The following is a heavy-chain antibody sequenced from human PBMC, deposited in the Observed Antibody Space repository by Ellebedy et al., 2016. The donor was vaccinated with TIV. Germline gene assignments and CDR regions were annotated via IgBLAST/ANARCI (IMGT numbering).Heavy chain of an antibody. CDR2: ISDDGREE. V-gene: IGHV3-7*03. Sequence: GASLKISCAASGFMFWRRWMSWVRQAPRTRLAWVANISDDGREENYVDSVRGRFTISRDNAKNVLSLHMNALRAEDTGVYYGANGLTGDYGAFDVWGPGTMVTVSS. J-gene: IGHJ3*01. CDR1: GFMFWRRW. D-gene: IGHD4-17*01. CDR3: ANGLTGDYGAFDV.